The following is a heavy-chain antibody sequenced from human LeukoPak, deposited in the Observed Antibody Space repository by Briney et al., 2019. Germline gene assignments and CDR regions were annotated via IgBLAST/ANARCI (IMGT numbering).Heavy chain of an antibody. CDR3: ARRVDGSNYVATADY. D-gene: IGHD4-11*01. CDR2: INHSGST. Sequence: PSETLSLTCAVYGGSFSGYCWSWIRQPPGKGLEWIGEINHSGSTNYNPSLKSRVTISVDTSKNQFSLKLSSVTAADTAVYYCARRVDGSNYVATADYWGQGTLVTVSS. J-gene: IGHJ4*02. V-gene: IGHV4-34*01. CDR1: GGSFSGYC.